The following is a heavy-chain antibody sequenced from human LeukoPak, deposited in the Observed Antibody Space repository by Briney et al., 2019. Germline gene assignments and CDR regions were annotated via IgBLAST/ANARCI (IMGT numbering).Heavy chain of an antibody. CDR3: ARHRSITGTLDY. D-gene: IGHD1-20*01. CDR1: GYTSPFYG. CDR2: IIPIFGTA. V-gene: IGHV1-69*13. J-gene: IGHJ4*02. Sequence: ASVMVSCKVSGYTSPFYGITWVRQAPGQGLEWMGGIIPIFGTANYTQKFQGRVTITADESTSTAYMELSSLRSEDTAVYYCARHRSITGTLDYWGQGTLVTVSS.